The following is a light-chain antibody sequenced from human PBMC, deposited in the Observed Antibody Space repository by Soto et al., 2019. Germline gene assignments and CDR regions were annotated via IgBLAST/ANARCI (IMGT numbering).Light chain of an antibody. CDR3: ETWASNTHKL. J-gene: IGLJ3*02. V-gene: IGLV4-60*02. CDR2: LEGSGSY. Sequence: QSVLTQSSSASASLGSSVKLTCTLSSGHSSYIIAWHQHQPGKAPRYLMKLEGSGSYNKGSGVPDRFSGSSSGADRYLTISNLQFEDEADYYCETWASNTHKLFGGGTKVTVL. CDR1: SGHSSYI.